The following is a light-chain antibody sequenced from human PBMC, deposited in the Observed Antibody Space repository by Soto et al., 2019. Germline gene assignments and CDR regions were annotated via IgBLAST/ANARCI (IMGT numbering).Light chain of an antibody. CDR2: GAS. CDR3: QQYSNWPPYT. CDR1: HSVSSN. Sequence: EIVMTQSPATLSVSPGERATLSCRASHSVSSNLAWYQQKPGQAPRLLIYGASTRATGIPARFSGSGSGTEFTLTISSLQSEDVAVYYCQQYSNWPPYTFGQGTKLEIK. V-gene: IGKV3-15*01. J-gene: IGKJ2*01.